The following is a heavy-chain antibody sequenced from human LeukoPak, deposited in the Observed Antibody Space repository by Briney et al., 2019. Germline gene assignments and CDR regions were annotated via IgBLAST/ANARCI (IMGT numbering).Heavy chain of an antibody. CDR3: ASSTYYGDYNGMDV. J-gene: IGHJ6*02. CDR1: GYTFTSYA. Sequence: SVKVSCKASGYTFTSYAISWVRQAPGQGLEWMAGIIPIFGTANYAQKFQGRVTITADESTSTAYMELSSLRSEDTAVYYCASSTYYGDYNGMDVWGRGTTVTVSS. CDR2: IIPIFGTA. V-gene: IGHV1-69*13. D-gene: IGHD4-17*01.